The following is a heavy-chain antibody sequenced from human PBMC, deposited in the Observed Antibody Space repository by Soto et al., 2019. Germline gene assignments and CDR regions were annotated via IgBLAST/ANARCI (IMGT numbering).Heavy chain of an antibody. V-gene: IGHV3-23*01. CDR3: ARGDTNMITDYYAIAV. Sequence: GGSLRLSCAASGFTFTSYAFTWVRQAPGKGLEWVSAISGTGGSTFYSDSVMGRFTISRDNSKNTLYLQMNSLRAEDTAVYYCARGDTNMITDYYAIAVWGQGTTATVYS. D-gene: IGHD5-18*01. CDR2: ISGTGGST. J-gene: IGHJ6*02. CDR1: GFTFTSYA.